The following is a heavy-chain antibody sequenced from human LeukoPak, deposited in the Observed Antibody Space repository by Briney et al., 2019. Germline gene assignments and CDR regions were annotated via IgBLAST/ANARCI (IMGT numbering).Heavy chain of an antibody. V-gene: IGHV4-34*01. D-gene: IGHD4-11*01. CDR2: INHSGST. Sequence: SETLSLTCAVYGGSLSAYYWTWIRQPPGKGLEWIGEINHSGSTNYNPSLKSRVTISVDTSKNQFSLKLNSVTAADTAIYYCARGNMWDYRRYYYYMDVWGKGTTVTVSS. CDR1: GGSLSAYY. J-gene: IGHJ6*03. CDR3: ARGNMWDYRRYYYYMDV.